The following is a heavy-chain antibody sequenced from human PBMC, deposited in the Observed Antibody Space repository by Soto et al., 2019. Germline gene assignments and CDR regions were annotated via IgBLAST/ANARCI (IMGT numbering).Heavy chain of an antibody. Sequence: SVKVSCKASGGTFSRYAISWVRQAPGQGLEWIGGIIPIFGTANYAQKFQGRVTITADESTSTAYMELSSLRFEDTAVYYCARAIVGPTTTGWLDPWGQGTLVTVSS. CDR1: GGTFSRYA. D-gene: IGHD1-26*01. CDR3: ARAIVGPTTTGWLDP. J-gene: IGHJ5*02. V-gene: IGHV1-69*13. CDR2: IIPIFGTA.